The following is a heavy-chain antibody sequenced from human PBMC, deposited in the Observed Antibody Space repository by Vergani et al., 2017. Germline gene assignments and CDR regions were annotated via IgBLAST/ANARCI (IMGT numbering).Heavy chain of an antibody. CDR3: AREGYCTNGVCFTLFDV. CDR2: IRHDGIT. J-gene: IGHJ4*02. V-gene: IGHV4-38-2*02. Sequence: QVNLQESGPGLVKPSETLSLTCAVSGDSISSGNNWGWIRQPPGKGLEWIGEIRHDGITHYSPSLKSRVTISIDTSTHQFSLNLRSVTAADTAVYYCAREGYCTNGVCFTLFDVWGQGALVTVSS. D-gene: IGHD2-8*01. CDR1: GDSISSGNN.